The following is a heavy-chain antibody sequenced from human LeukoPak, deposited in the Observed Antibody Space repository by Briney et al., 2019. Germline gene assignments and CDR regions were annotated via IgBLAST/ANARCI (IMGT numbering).Heavy chain of an antibody. CDR1: GVSFSGYY. J-gene: IGHJ4*02. V-gene: IGHV4-34*01. CDR2: INHSGST. D-gene: IGHD6-13*01. Sequence: SETLSLTCAVYGVSFSGYYWSWIRQPLGKGLEWIGEINHSGSTNYNPSLKSRVTISVDTSKNQFSLKLSSVTAADTAVYYCARTPLYSSSWYFFDYWGQGTLVTVSS. CDR3: ARTPLYSSSWYFFDY.